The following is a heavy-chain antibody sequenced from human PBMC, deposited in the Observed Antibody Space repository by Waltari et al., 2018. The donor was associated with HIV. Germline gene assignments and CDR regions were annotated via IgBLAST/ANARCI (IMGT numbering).Heavy chain of an antibody. V-gene: IGHV3-74*01. CDR1: GFTFRSYW. D-gene: IGHD3-10*01. CDR2: IHSDGSST. Sequence: EVQLVESGGGLVQPGGSLRLSCAASGFTFRSYWMHWVRKAPGKGLVWVSRIHSDGSSTSYADFVKGRFTISRDNAKNTLYLQMNSLRAEDTAVYYCARREATVVRGVYYYGMDVWGQGTTVTVSS. CDR3: ARREATVVRGVYYYGMDV. J-gene: IGHJ6*02.